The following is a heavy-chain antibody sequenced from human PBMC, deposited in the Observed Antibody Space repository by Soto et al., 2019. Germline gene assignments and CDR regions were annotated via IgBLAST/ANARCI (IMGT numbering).Heavy chain of an antibody. CDR1: GFTFSSYY. V-gene: IGHV3-13*01. D-gene: IGHD3-22*01. CDR3: ARDTYYYDSSGYYYYGMDV. J-gene: IGHJ6*02. CDR2: IGTAGDT. Sequence: GGSLRLSCAASGFTFSSYYMHWVRQATGKGLEWVSAIGTAGDTYYPGSVKGRFTISRENAKNSLYLQMNSLRAEDTAVYYCARDTYYYDSSGYYYYGMDVWGQGTMVTVSS.